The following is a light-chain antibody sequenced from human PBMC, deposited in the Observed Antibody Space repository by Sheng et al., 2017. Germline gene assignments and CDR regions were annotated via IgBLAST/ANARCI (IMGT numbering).Light chain of an antibody. Sequence: EIVMTQSPATLSVSPGERATLSCRASQSVSSNLGWYQQKPGQAPSLLIYGASTRATGIPARFSGSGYGTEFTLTISSLQSEDFAIYYCQQYHNWPTFGQGTEGG. J-gene: IGKJ1*01. CDR3: QQYHNWPT. CDR1: QSVSSN. CDR2: GAS. V-gene: IGKV3-15*01.